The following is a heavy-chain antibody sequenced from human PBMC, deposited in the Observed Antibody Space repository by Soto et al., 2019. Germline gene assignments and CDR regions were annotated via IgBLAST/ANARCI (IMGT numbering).Heavy chain of an antibody. CDR3: AKDLEWVVPGGHYYYHGLGV. J-gene: IGHJ6*02. Sequence: EMQVLESGGGLVKPGGSLRLSCEVSGFTFRTFVVSWVRQAPGKGLEWVSSFDGVGDRTYYADSVKGRFTMFRDNSRNRLFLQMNSLRGEDTAVYYCAKDLEWVVPGGHYYYHGLGVWGQGTTVTVSS. CDR1: GFTFRTFV. V-gene: IGHV3-23*01. CDR2: FDGVGDRT. D-gene: IGHD3-3*01.